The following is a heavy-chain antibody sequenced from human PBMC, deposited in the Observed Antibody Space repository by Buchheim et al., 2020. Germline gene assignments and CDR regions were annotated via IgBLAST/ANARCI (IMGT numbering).Heavy chain of an antibody. CDR3: ARHLRSHYYYYGMDV. V-gene: IGHV4-59*08. J-gene: IGHJ6*02. CDR2: IYYSGST. Sequence: QVQLQESGPGLVKPSETLSLTCTVSGGSISSYYWSWIRQPPGKGLEWIGYIYYSGSTKYNSSIKSRVTISVDTSKNQFSLKLSSVTAADTAVYYCARHLRSHYYYYGMDVWGQGTT. CDR1: GGSISSYY.